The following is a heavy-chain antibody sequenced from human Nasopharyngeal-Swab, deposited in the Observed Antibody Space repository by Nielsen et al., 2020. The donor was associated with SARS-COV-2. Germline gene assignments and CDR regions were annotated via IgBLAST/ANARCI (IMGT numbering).Heavy chain of an antibody. Sequence: GESLKISCAASGFTFSSYGMHWVRQAPGKGLEWVAVISYDGSNKYYADSVKGRFTISRDNSKNTLYLQMNSLRAEDTAVYYCAKDSAHRWELLAYYMDVWGKGTTVTVSS. CDR3: AKDSAHRWELLAYYMDV. CDR1: GFTFSSYG. V-gene: IGHV3-30*18. D-gene: IGHD1-26*01. J-gene: IGHJ6*03. CDR2: ISYDGSNK.